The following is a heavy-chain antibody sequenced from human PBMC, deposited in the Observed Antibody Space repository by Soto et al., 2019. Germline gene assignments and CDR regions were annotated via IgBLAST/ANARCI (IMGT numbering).Heavy chain of an antibody. CDR1: GFTFSSYS. CDR2: ISSSSSTI. J-gene: IGHJ5*02. CDR3: ARDPEKRVRGVIIPFNWFDP. Sequence: GGSLRLSCAASGFTFSSYSMNWVRQAPGKGLEWVSYISSSSSTIYYADSVKGRFTISRDNAKNSLYLQMNSLRAEDTAVYYCARDPEKRVRGVIIPFNWFDPWGQGTLVTVSS. V-gene: IGHV3-48*01. D-gene: IGHD3-10*01.